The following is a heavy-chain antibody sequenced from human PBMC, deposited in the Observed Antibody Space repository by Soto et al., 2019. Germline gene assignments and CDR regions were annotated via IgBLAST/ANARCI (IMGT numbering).Heavy chain of an antibody. D-gene: IGHD3-22*01. V-gene: IGHV3-30-3*01. Sequence: QVQLVESGGGVVQPGRSLRLSCAASGFTFSSYAMHWVRQAPGKGLEWVAVISYDGSNKYYADSAKGRFTISRDNSKNTLYLQMNSLRAEDTAVYYCARDRLYDSSGYYGDYWGQGTLVTVSS. CDR2: ISYDGSNK. CDR1: GFTFSSYA. CDR3: ARDRLYDSSGYYGDY. J-gene: IGHJ4*02.